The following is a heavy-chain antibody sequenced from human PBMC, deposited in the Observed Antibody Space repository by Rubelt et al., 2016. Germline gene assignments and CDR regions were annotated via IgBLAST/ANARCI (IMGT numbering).Heavy chain of an antibody. CDR1: GFTFRSYG. CDR2: VSYDGSNK. CDR3: ARGYSYAYDY. D-gene: IGHD5-18*01. V-gene: IGHV3-30*03. J-gene: IGHJ4*02. Sequence: PGGSLRLSCAASGFTFRSYGIHWVRQAPGKGLEWVAVVSYDGSNKYYADSVKGRFTISRDNSKNTLYLQMNSLRAEDTAVYYCARGYSYAYDYWGQGTLVTVSS.